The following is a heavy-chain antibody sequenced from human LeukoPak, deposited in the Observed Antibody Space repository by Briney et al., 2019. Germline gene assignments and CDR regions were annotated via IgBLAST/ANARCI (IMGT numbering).Heavy chain of an antibody. CDR3: ARTGPCYYDSSGYHAYFYMDV. Sequence: GGSLRLSCAASGFTSSDYYMSWIRQAQGKGLEWVSYISSRGSTIYYADSVKGRFTIYRDNAKNSLYLQMNSLRAEDTAVYYCARTGPCYYDSSGYHAYFYMDVWGKGTTVTVPS. CDR1: GFTSSDYY. CDR2: ISSRGSTI. D-gene: IGHD3-22*01. V-gene: IGHV3-11*04. J-gene: IGHJ6*03.